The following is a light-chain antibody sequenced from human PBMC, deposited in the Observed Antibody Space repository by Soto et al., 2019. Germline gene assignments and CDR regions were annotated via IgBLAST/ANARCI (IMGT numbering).Light chain of an antibody. CDR3: HHRGNGIT. CDR1: QSINSD. Sequence: EIVMTQSPATLAVSPGETTRLSCRASQSINSDVAWYQQKLGQTPRLLIHGASTRATGIAGRFSGSGSGTEFTLTISSLEPEDFAVYYCHHRGNGITFGKGTRLEIK. CDR2: GAS. J-gene: IGKJ5*01. V-gene: IGKV3-15*01.